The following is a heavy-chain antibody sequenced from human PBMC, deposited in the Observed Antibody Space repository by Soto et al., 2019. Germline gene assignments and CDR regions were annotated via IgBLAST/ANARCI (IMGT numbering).Heavy chain of an antibody. CDR2: VWSNGNLK. D-gene: IGHD1-1*01. CDR3: ARIQLDTIMALDY. Sequence: QVELVESGGGVDQPGGSLRLSCAASGFTFDAYGFHWVRQAPGKGLEWVAVVWSNGNLKYYADSVKGRFTISRDSSKSALNLQMNSLRADDTAVYYCARIQLDTIMALDYWGQGTLVTVSS. V-gene: IGHV3-33*01. J-gene: IGHJ4*02. CDR1: GFTFDAYG.